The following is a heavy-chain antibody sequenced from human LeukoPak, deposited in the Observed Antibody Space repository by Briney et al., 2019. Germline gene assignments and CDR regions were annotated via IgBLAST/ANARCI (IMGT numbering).Heavy chain of an antibody. CDR1: GYSISSGYY. Sequence: SETLSLTCTVSGYSISSGYYWGWIRQPPGKGLEWIGSIYHSGSTYYNPSLKSRVTISVDTSKNQFSLKLSSVTAADTAVYYCARVAHDFWSGYFYMDVWGKGTTVTVSS. CDR2: IYHSGST. D-gene: IGHD3-3*01. CDR3: ARVAHDFWSGYFYMDV. V-gene: IGHV4-38-2*02. J-gene: IGHJ6*03.